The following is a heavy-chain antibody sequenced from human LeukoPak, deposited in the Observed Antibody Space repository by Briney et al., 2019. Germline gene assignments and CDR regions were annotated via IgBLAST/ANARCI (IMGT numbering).Heavy chain of an antibody. CDR3: AREEGIAAAGALEY. Sequence: PSETLSLTCNVSGDSITDYYWSWIRQPPGKGLEWIGFIYHSGNTNYNPSLASRVTLSLDTSKTQLSLRLTSVTAADTAVYYCAREEGIAAAGALEYWGQGVLVTVSS. CDR1: GDSITDYY. CDR2: IYHSGNT. J-gene: IGHJ4*02. V-gene: IGHV4-59*01. D-gene: IGHD6-13*01.